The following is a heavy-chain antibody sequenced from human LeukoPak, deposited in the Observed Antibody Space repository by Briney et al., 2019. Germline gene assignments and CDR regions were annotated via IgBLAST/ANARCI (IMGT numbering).Heavy chain of an antibody. Sequence: ASVKVSCKASGFTLTGYYIHWVRQAAGQGLEWMGWINPNSGGTKIAQKLQGGVTMTRDTSISTAYMELSSLRSEDTAVYYCARDSVAAVTEFDWWGQGTLVTVSS. CDR3: ARDSVAAVTEFDW. J-gene: IGHJ4*02. D-gene: IGHD5-18*01. CDR1: GFTLTGYY. V-gene: IGHV1-2*02. CDR2: INPNSGGT.